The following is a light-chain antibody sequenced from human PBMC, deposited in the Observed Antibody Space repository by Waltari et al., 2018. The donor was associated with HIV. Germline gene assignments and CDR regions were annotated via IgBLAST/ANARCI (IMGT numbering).Light chain of an antibody. J-gene: IGKJ1*01. CDR1: QSLLHSNGYNY. Sequence: DIVMTQSPLSLSVTPGEPASISCRSSQSLLHSNGYNYLDWYLQKPGQSPQLLIDLGSNRVSGVPDRFSGSGSGTDFTLKISRVEAEDVGVYYCMQAPERTFGQGTKVEIK. CDR2: LGS. V-gene: IGKV2-28*01. CDR3: MQAPERT.